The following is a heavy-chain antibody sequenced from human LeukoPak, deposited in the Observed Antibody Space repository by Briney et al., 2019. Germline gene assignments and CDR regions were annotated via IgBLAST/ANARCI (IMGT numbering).Heavy chain of an antibody. CDR1: GGSISSYY. J-gene: IGHJ5*02. CDR2: IYCSGST. D-gene: IGHD3-10*01. V-gene: IGHV4-59*01. CDR3: ARETYYYGSGSYSPGGWFDP. Sequence: PSETLSLTCTVSGGSISSYYWSWIRQPPGKGLERIGYIYCSGSTNYNPSLKSRVTISVDTSKNQFSLKLSSVTAADTAVYYCARETYYYGSGSYSPGGWFDPWGQGTLVTVSS.